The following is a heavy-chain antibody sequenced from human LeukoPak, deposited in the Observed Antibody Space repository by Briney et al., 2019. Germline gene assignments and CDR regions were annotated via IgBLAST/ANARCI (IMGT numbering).Heavy chain of an antibody. J-gene: IGHJ4*02. V-gene: IGHV1-8*01. CDR3: ASYAAAAGRYYFDY. D-gene: IGHD6-13*01. CDR1: GYTFTSYD. CDR2: MNPNSGNT. Sequence: ASVKVSCKASGYTFTSYDINWVRQAPGQGLEWMGWMNPNSGNTGYAQKFQGRVTMTRNTSISTAYMELSRLRSDDTAVYYCASYAAAAGRYYFDYWGQGTLVTVSS.